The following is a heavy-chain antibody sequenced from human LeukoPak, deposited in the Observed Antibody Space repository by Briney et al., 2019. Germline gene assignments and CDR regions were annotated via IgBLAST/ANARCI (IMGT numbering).Heavy chain of an antibody. D-gene: IGHD6-19*01. CDR3: TRDFIAVAGTGNY. CDR1: GFTFSSYW. Sequence: GGSLRLSCAASGFTFSSYWMSWVRQAPGKGLEWVANIKQDGSEKYYVDSVKGRFTISRDNAKNSLYLQMNSLRAEDTAVYYCTRDFIAVAGTGNYWGQGTLVTVSS. J-gene: IGHJ4*02. V-gene: IGHV3-7*01. CDR2: IKQDGSEK.